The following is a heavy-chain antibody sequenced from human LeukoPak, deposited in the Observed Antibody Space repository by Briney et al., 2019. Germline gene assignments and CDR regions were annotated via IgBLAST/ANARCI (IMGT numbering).Heavy chain of an antibody. J-gene: IGHJ5*02. CDR1: GFTFSSYE. CDR2: ISSSGSTI. V-gene: IGHV3-48*03. CDR3: ARDYYYDSSGYYAA. Sequence: GGSLRLSCAASGFTFSSYEMNWVRQAPGKGLEWVSYISSSGSTIYYADSVKGRFTISRDNAKNSLYLQMNSLRAEDTAVYYCARDYYYDSSGYYAAWGQGTLVTVSS. D-gene: IGHD3-22*01.